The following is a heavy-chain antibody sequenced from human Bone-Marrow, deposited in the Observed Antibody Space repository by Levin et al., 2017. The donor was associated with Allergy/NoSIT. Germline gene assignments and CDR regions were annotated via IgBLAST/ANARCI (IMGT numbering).Heavy chain of an antibody. Sequence: GGSLRLSCAASGFTFSNAWMSWVRQAPGKGLEWVGRIKSKTDGGTTDYAAPVKGRFTISRDDSKNTLYLQMNSLKTEDTAVYYCTKVGTTYCSSTSCYRDDAFDIWGQGTMVTVSS. V-gene: IGHV3-15*01. J-gene: IGHJ3*02. CDR1: GFTFSNAW. D-gene: IGHD2-2*02. CDR2: IKSKTDGGTT. CDR3: TKVGTTYCSSTSCYRDDAFDI.